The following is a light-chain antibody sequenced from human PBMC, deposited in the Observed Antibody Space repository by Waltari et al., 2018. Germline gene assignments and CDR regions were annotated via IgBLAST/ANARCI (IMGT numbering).Light chain of an antibody. CDR1: SSDVGGYNY. CDR3: SSYTSSSTHYV. CDR2: DVS. Sequence: QSALTQPAPVSGSPGQSITISCTGTSSDVGGYNYVSWYQQHPGKPPKLMIYDVSNRPSGVSNRFSGSKSGNTASLTISGLQAEDEADYYCSSYTSSSTHYVFGTGTKVTVL. J-gene: IGLJ1*01. V-gene: IGLV2-14*01.